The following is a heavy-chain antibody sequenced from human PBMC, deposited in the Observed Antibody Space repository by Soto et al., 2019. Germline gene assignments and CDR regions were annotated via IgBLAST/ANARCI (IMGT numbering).Heavy chain of an antibody. CDR3: ARRYSSGFGF. V-gene: IGHV4-59*08. D-gene: IGHD6-19*01. Sequence: SETLSLTCTASGGSLSSYYWSWIRQPPGKGLEWIGYIYYSGSTNYNPSLKSRVTISVDTSKNQFSLKLSSVTAADTAVYYCARRYSSGFGFWGQGTLVTVSS. CDR1: GGSLSSYY. J-gene: IGHJ4*02. CDR2: IYYSGST.